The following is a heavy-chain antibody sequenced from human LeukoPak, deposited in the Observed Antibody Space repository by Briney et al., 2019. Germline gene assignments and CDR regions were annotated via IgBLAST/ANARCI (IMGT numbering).Heavy chain of an antibody. J-gene: IGHJ4*02. CDR1: GFTFSTFA. CDR3: AKDGKMGRQTPPGGYSYGLDY. Sequence: GGSLRLSCAASGFTFSTFAMIWVRQPPGKGLEWVSAISGSGGSTYYADSVKGRFTISRDNSKNTLYLQMNSLRAEDTAVYYCAKDGKMGRQTPPGGYSYGLDYWGQGTLVTVSS. CDR2: ISGSGGST. V-gene: IGHV3-23*01. D-gene: IGHD5-18*01.